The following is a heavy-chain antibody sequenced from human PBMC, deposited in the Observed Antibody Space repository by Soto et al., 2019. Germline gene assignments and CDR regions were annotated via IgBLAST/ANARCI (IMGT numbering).Heavy chain of an antibody. CDR2: IYYSGST. Sequence: SETLSLTCTVSGGSISSSSYYWGWIRQPPGKGLEWIGSIYYSGSTYYNPSLKSRVTISVDTSKNQFSLRLSSVTAADTAVYYCARRSQYSSSPADAFDIWGQGTMVTVSS. V-gene: IGHV4-39*01. J-gene: IGHJ3*02. D-gene: IGHD6-6*01. CDR1: GGSISSSSYY. CDR3: ARRSQYSSSPADAFDI.